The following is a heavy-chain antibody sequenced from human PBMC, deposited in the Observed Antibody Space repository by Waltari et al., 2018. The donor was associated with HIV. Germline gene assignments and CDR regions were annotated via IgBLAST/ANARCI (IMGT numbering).Heavy chain of an antibody. V-gene: IGHV4-39*01. Sequence: QLQLQESGPGLVKPSATLSLTCTVSGGSISSSTYYWGWIRQPPGKGREWIGSIYYSGSTYYNPSLKSRVTISVDTSKNQFSLKLSSVTAADTAVYYCARPGSIDPWGQGTLVTVSS. J-gene: IGHJ5*02. CDR1: GGSISSSTYY. CDR2: IYYSGST. CDR3: ARPGSIDP.